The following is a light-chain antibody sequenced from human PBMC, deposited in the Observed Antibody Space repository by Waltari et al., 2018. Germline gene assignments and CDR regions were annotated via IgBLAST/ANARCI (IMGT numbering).Light chain of an antibody. CDR1: SSDIGGYDH. CDR3: SSYVGNINLRV. CDR2: DVN. J-gene: IGLJ3*02. V-gene: IGLV2-8*01. Sequence: QSALTQPPSASGAPGQSVSISCTGTSSDIGGYDHVSWYQQYPGKAPTLIIYDVNQRPSGDSGRFSGSKSGNRASLTVSGLQAEDEAVYFCSSYVGNINLRVFGGGTQLTVL.